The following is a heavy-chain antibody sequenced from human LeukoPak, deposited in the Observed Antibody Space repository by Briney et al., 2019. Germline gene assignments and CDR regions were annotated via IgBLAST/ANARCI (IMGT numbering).Heavy chain of an antibody. CDR2: ISAYNGNT. CDR1: GYTFTSYG. D-gene: IGHD6-6*01. CDR3: ARTAARRFDY. Sequence: ASVTVSCTASGYTFTSYGISWVRQAPGQGLEWMGWISAYNGNTNYAQKLQGRVTMTRDTSTSTVYMELSSLRSDDTAVYYCARTAARRFDYWGQGTLVTVSS. J-gene: IGHJ4*02. V-gene: IGHV1-18*01.